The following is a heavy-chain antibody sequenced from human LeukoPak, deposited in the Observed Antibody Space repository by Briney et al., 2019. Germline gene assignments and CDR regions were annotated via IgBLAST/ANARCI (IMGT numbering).Heavy chain of an antibody. CDR2: IKSKTDGGTT. V-gene: IGHV3-15*01. D-gene: IGHD6-6*01. CDR1: GFTFSNAW. J-gene: IGHJ4*02. Sequence: GGSLRLSCAASGFTFSNAWMSWVRQAPGKGLEWVGRIKSKTDGGTTDYAAPVKGRFTISRDDSKNTLYLQMNSLKTEDTAVYYCTTDIASIAARLXRVATLREIDYWGQGTLVTVS. CDR3: TTDIASIAARLXRVATLREIDY.